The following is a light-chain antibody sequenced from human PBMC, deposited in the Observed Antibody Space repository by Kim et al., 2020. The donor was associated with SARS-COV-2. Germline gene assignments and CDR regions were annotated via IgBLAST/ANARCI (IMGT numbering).Light chain of an antibody. CDR1: SLRSYY. J-gene: IGLJ3*02. Sequence: LGQTVRITCQGDSLRSYYASGYQQKPGQALVLVIYGKNNRPSGIPDRFSGSSSGNTASLTITGAQAEDEADYYCNSRDSSGNHHWVFGGGTKLTVL. CDR2: GKN. V-gene: IGLV3-19*01. CDR3: NSRDSSGNHHWV.